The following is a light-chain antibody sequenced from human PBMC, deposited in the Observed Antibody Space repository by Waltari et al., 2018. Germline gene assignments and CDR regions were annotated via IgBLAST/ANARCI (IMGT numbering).Light chain of an antibody. CDR1: SAHSSTI. Sequence: QLVLTHSPSASASLGASFKLTCTLDSAHSSTIIAWLLQQPEKGPRYLMKVNSDGSHTKGDEIPDRFSGSSSGAERYLIISSLQSEDEAVYYCETGGHGSWVFGGGTKLTVL. J-gene: IGLJ3*02. CDR3: ETGGHGSWV. V-gene: IGLV4-69*01. CDR2: VNSDGSH.